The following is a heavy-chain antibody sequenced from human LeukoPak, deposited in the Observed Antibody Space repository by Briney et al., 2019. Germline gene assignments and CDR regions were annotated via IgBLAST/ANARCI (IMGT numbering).Heavy chain of an antibody. Sequence: ASVKVSCKASGYTFTSYGISWVRQAPGQGLEWMGWISGYNGNIKYAQNLQGRVTMTTDTSTSTAYMELWSLRSDDTAVYYCARDTYHYESSGYPDYWGQGTLVTVSS. D-gene: IGHD3-22*01. V-gene: IGHV1-18*01. J-gene: IGHJ4*02. CDR2: ISGYNGNI. CDR3: ARDTYHYESSGYPDY. CDR1: GYTFTSYG.